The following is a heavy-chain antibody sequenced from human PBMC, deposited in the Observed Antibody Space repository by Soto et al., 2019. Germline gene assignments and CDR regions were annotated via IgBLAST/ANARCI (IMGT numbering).Heavy chain of an antibody. CDR3: ARDLRCDSSGWPMGIRYYYYGMDV. D-gene: IGHD6-19*01. J-gene: IGHJ6*02. Sequence: ASVKVSCKASGYTFTSYYMHWVRQAPGQGLEWMGIINPSGGSTSYAQKFQGRVTMTRDTSTSTVYMELSSLRSEDTAVYYCARDLRCDSSGWPMGIRYYYYGMDVWGQGTTVTVSS. V-gene: IGHV1-46*01. CDR2: INPSGGST. CDR1: GYTFTSYY.